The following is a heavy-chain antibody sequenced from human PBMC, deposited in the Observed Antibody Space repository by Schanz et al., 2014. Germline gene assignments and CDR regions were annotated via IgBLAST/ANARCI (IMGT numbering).Heavy chain of an antibody. V-gene: IGHV4-39*01. Sequence: QLQLQESGPGLVKPSETLSLTCTVSGGSIRRSTYYWGWIRQPPGKGLEWVASIYNSGSAYYGPPRKSRVPISVETSKNQFARRLNSGTASDTAVYYCVRQLLWFGESGVDTWGQGTLVVVSS. CDR1: GGSIRRSTYY. CDR2: IYNSGSA. D-gene: IGHD3-10*01. CDR3: VRQLLWFGESGVDT. J-gene: IGHJ5*02.